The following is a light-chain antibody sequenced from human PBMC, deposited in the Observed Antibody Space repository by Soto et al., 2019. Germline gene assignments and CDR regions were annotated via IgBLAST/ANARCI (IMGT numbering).Light chain of an antibody. J-gene: IGKJ1*01. CDR1: QSVSSN. V-gene: IGKV3-15*01. CDR3: QQYNNWPPWT. CDR2: GAS. Sequence: QSPATLSVSPGERATLSCRASQSVSSNLAWYQQKPGQAPRLLIYGASTRATGIPARFSGSGSGTEFTLTISSLQSEDFAVYYCQQYNNWPPWTFGQGTKVEIK.